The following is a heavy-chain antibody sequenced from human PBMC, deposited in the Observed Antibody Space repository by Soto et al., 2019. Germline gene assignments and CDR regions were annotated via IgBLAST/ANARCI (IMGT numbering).Heavy chain of an antibody. J-gene: IGHJ6*02. CDR3: AREGTTVAQRYGMDV. Sequence: GGSLRLSCAASGFTFSSYSMNWVRQAPGKGLEWVSYISSSSSTIYYADSVKGRFTISRDNAKNSLYLQMNSLRDEDTAVYYCAREGTTVAQRYGMDVWGQGTTVTVSS. CDR2: ISSSSSTI. D-gene: IGHD4-4*01. V-gene: IGHV3-48*02. CDR1: GFTFSSYS.